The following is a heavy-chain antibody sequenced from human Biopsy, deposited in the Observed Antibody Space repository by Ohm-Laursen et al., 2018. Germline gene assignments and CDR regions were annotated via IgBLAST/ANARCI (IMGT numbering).Heavy chain of an antibody. D-gene: IGHD3-10*01. CDR1: GFTFNVYS. CDR3: ARWYGDLFYYYNGMDV. CDR2: ITSRTSST. Sequence: GSLRLSCSASGFTFNVYSIVWVRQAPGKGLEWVSSITSRTSSTYYADSVKGRVTISRDNANNSVSQQMNNLRVDDTAVYYCARWYGDLFYYYNGMDVWGQGTTVTVSS. V-gene: IGHV3-21*01. J-gene: IGHJ6*02.